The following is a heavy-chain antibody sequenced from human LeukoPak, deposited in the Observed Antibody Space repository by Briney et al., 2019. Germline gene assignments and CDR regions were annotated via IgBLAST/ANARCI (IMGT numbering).Heavy chain of an antibody. CDR3: ARDYYDTTGFGDY. CDR2: IWCDGSNR. Sequence: GGSLRLSCEASGFTFSSYGMHWVRQAPGKGLEWVALIWCDGSNRYHADSVKGRFTISRDNSKNTVYLQMNSLRHEDTALYYCARDYYDTTGFGDYWGQGTLVTVSS. CDR1: GFTFSSYG. V-gene: IGHV3-33*01. D-gene: IGHD3-22*01. J-gene: IGHJ4*02.